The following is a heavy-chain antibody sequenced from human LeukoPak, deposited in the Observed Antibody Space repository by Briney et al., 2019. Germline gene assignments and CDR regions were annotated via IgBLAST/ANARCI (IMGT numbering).Heavy chain of an antibody. V-gene: IGHV5-51*01. CDR1: GYSFTSYW. CDR2: IYPGDSDT. Sequence: GESLKISCKGSGYSFTSYWIGGVRQMPGKGLEWMGIIYPGDSDTRYSPSFQGQVTISADKSISTAYLQWSSLKASDTAMYYCASTNSSSWYYFDYWGQGTLVTVSS. CDR3: ASTNSSSWYYFDY. J-gene: IGHJ4*02. D-gene: IGHD6-13*01.